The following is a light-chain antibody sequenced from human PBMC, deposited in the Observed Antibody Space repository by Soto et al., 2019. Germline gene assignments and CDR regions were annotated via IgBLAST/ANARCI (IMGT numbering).Light chain of an antibody. CDR1: QRVSSC. V-gene: IGKV3-11*01. CDR2: DAS. CDR3: QQRSNWLFT. Sequence: EIVLTQSPATLSLSPGERATLSCRASQRVSSCLAWYQQKPGQAPRLLIYDASNMATGIPGRFSGSGSGTDFTLTISSLEPEDSAVYYCQQRSNWLFTFGQGTRLEIK. J-gene: IGKJ5*01.